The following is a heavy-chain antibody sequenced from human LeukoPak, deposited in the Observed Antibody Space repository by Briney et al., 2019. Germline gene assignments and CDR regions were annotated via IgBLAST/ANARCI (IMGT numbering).Heavy chain of an antibody. V-gene: IGHV1-8*01. CDR3: AAPLMVRGAYDAFDI. Sequence: ASVKVSCKASGYTFTSYDINWVRQATGQGLEWMGWMNPNSGNTGYAQKFQGRVTITTDESTSTAYMELSSLRSEDTAVYYCAAPLMVRGAYDAFDIWGQGTMVTVSS. CDR1: GYTFTSYD. CDR2: MNPNSGNT. J-gene: IGHJ3*02. D-gene: IGHD3-10*01.